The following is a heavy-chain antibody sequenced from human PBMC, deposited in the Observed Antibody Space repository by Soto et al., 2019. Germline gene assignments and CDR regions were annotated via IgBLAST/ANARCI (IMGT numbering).Heavy chain of an antibody. J-gene: IGHJ5*02. CDR2: INPSGDRT. CDR3: ARDKIQYYYDSSGLLNPYPLDP. Sequence: ASVKVSCKASGFSFSDYFMHWVRQAPGQGLEWMGIINPSGDRTDYAQKFQGRVTITADKSTSTAYMELSSLRSEDTAVYYCARDKIQYYYDSSGLLNPYPLDPWGQGTLVTVFS. CDR1: GFSFSDYF. V-gene: IGHV1-46*01. D-gene: IGHD3-22*01.